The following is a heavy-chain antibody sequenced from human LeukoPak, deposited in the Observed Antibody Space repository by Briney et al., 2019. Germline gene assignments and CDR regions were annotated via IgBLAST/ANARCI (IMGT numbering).Heavy chain of an antibody. CDR1: GFTVSSNY. V-gene: IGHV3-66*01. CDR2: IYSGGST. CDR3: ARGFYSSSWKTFDY. D-gene: IGHD6-13*01. J-gene: IGHJ4*02. Sequence: GGSLRLSCAASGFTVSSNYMSWVRQAPGKGLEWVSVIYSGGSTYYADSVKGRFTISRDNSKNTLYLQMNSLRADDTTMYYCARGFYSSSWKTFDYWGQGTLVTVSS.